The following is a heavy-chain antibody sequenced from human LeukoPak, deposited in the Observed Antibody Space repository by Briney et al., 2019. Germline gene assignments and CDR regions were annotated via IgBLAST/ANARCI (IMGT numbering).Heavy chain of an antibody. D-gene: IGHD2-2*01. CDR1: GFTFSSYS. J-gene: IGHJ4*02. CDR2: ISSSSSTI. CDR3: ARVAKRDIVVVPAAT. Sequence: GGSLRLSCAASGFTFSSYSMNWVRQAPGKGLEWVSYISSSSSTIYYADSVKGRFTISRDNAKNSLYLQMNSLRAEDTAVYYCARVAKRDIVVVPAATWGQGTLVTVSS. V-gene: IGHV3-48*01.